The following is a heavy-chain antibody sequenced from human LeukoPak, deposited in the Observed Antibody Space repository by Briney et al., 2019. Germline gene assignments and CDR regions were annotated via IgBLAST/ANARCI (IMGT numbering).Heavy chain of an antibody. V-gene: IGHV3-20*04. Sequence: GGSLRLSCVVSGFNFEDYGMSWVRQAPGKGLEWISDINWSAGRTGYADSVNGRFTISRDNAKNSLYLQMNSLRAEDTAFYYCTRGGPAYCGADCYDFDYWGQGSLVTVSS. D-gene: IGHD2-21*02. J-gene: IGHJ4*02. CDR2: INWSAGRT. CDR1: GFNFEDYG. CDR3: TRGGPAYCGADCYDFDY.